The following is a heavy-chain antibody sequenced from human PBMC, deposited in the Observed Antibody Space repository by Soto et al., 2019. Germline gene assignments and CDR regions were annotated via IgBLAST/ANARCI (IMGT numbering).Heavy chain of an antibody. CDR1: GYSFTSYW. CDR3: ARHNIAAAGIYYYYGMDV. V-gene: IGHV5-10-1*01. CDR2: TDPSDSYT. D-gene: IGHD6-13*01. J-gene: IGHJ6*02. Sequence: GESLKISCKGSGYSFTSYWISWVRQMPGKGLEWMGRTDPSDSYTNYSPSFQGHVTISADKSISTAYLQWSSLKASDTAMYYCARHNIAAAGIYYYYGMDVWGQGTTVTVSS.